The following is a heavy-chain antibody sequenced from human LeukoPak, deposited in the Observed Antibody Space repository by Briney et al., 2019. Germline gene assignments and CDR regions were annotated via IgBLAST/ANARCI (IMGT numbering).Heavy chain of an antibody. J-gene: IGHJ6*03. Sequence: ASVKVSCKVSGSTFTDYYMHWVQQAPGKGLEWMGLVVTEDGEKIYAEKFQGRVTITADTSTDTAYMELRSLRTEDTAVYYCARGRGSPLYYYYYYMDVWGKGTTVTVSS. CDR1: GSTFTDYY. D-gene: IGHD6-19*01. CDR3: ARGRGSPLYYYYYYMDV. V-gene: IGHV1-69-2*01. CDR2: VVTEDGEK.